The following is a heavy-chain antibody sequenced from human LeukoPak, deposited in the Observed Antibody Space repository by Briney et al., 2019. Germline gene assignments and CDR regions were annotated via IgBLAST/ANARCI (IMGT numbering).Heavy chain of an antibody. CDR1: GGSISSDDYY. CDR2: INHSGST. V-gene: IGHV4-34*01. Sequence: SETLSLTCTVSGGSISSDDYYWSWIRQPPGKGLEWIGEINHSGSTNYNPSLKSRVTISVDTSKNQFSLKLSSVTAADTAVYYCALRAKGGYSYGYGSQRYNWFDPWGQGTLVTVSS. J-gene: IGHJ5*02. D-gene: IGHD5-18*01. CDR3: ALRAKGGYSYGYGSQRYNWFDP.